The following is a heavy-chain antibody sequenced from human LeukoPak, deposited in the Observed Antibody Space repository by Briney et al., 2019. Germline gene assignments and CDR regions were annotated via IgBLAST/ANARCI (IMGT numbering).Heavy chain of an antibody. CDR1: GDSINSLDL. CDR2: IYYSGST. Sequence: PSGTLSLTCTVSGDSINSLDLWSWVRQPPGKGLEWIGSIYYSGSTYYNPSLKSRVTISVDTSKNQFSLKLSSVTAADTAVYYCARERLVWFGETFYYYYGMDVWGQGTTVTVSS. CDR3: ARERLVWFGETFYYYYGMDV. J-gene: IGHJ6*02. V-gene: IGHV4-4*02. D-gene: IGHD3-10*01.